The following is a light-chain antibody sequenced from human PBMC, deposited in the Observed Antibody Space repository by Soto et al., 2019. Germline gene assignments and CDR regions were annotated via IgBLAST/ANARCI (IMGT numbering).Light chain of an antibody. V-gene: IGKV3-11*01. Sequence: IVLTQSPATLSLSPGQRATLSCRASQSVSSYLAWYQQKPGQAPRLLMYDASKRATGIPARFSGSGSGTDFTLTISSLEPEDFAVYYCQQRDIWPWTFGQGTKVDIK. CDR3: QQRDIWPWT. CDR2: DAS. CDR1: QSVSSY. J-gene: IGKJ1*01.